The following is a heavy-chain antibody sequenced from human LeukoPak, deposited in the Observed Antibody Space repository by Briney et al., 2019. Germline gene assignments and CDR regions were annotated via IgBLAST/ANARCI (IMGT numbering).Heavy chain of an antibody. CDR1: GYTFTSYY. D-gene: IGHD2-2*01. J-gene: IGHJ6*03. CDR2: INPSGGST. CDR3: AILDENWGSTSCYLTYYYYMDV. Sequence: ASVKVSCKASGYTFTSYYMHWVRQAPGQGLEWMGIINPSGGSTSYAQKFQGRVTMTRDTSTSTVYMELSSLRSEDTAVYYCAILDENWGSTSCYLTYYYYMDVWGKGTTVTVSS. V-gene: IGHV1-46*03.